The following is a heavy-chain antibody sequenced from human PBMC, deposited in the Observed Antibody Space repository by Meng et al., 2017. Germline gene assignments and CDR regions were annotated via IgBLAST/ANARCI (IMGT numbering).Heavy chain of an antibody. CDR3: ASESGRGFTPDY. Sequence: QWQLVESGEEGRKPGSSVKVSCKTSGGTLRSDAISWVRQAPGQGLEWMGGLIPMSDAPHYAQKFQGRVTITADESTSTHYMDLSGLRSEDTAVYYCASESGRGFTPDYWGQGTLVTVSS. D-gene: IGHD3-10*01. J-gene: IGHJ4*02. CDR1: GGTLRSDA. V-gene: IGHV1-69*01. CDR2: LIPMSDAP.